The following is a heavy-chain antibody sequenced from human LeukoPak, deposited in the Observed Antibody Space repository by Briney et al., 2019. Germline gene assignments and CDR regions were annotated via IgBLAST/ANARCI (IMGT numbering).Heavy chain of an antibody. Sequence: GGSLRLSCAASGFTFSSYAMSWVRQAPGKGLEWVSAISGSGGSTYYADSVKGRFTISRVNSKNTLYLQMNSLRAEDTAVYYCAKDLRDGYNYVSFDYWGQGTLVTVSS. CDR1: GFTFSSYA. CDR2: ISGSGGST. D-gene: IGHD5-24*01. CDR3: AKDLRDGYNYVSFDY. V-gene: IGHV3-23*01. J-gene: IGHJ4*02.